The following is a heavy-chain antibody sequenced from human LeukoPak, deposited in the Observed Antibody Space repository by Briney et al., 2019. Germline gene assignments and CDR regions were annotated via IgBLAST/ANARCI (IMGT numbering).Heavy chain of an antibody. CDR1: GFTFSSYS. CDR3: ARNLRHQFNDYGPLFDY. V-gene: IGHV3-21*01. CDR2: ISSSSSYI. J-gene: IGHJ4*02. D-gene: IGHD4-17*01. Sequence: NSGGSLRLSCAASGFTFSSYSMNWVRQAPGKGLEWVSSISSSSSYIYYADSVKGRFTISRDNAKNSLYLQMNSLRAEDTAVYYCARNLRHQFNDYGPLFDYWGQGTLVTVSS.